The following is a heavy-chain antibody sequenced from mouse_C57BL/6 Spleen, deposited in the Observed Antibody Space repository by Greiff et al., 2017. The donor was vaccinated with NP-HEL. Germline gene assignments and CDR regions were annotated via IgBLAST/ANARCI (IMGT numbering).Heavy chain of an antibody. CDR3: ARDSPVYYYAMDY. J-gene: IGHJ4*01. V-gene: IGHV3-6*01. CDR1: GYSITSGYY. CDR2: ISYDGSN. Sequence: DVQLQESGPGLVKPSQSLSLTCSVTGYSITSGYYWNWIRQFPGNKLEWMGYISYDGSNNYNPSLKNRISITRDTSKNQFFLKLNSVTTEDTATYYCARDSPVYYYAMDYWGQGTSVTVSS.